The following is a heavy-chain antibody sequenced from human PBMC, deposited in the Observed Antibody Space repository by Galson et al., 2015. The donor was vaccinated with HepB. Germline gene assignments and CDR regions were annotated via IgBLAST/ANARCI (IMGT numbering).Heavy chain of an antibody. CDR1: GFTFSTYA. D-gene: IGHD6-19*01. J-gene: IGHJ6*02. V-gene: IGHV3-30*04. CDR3: ARSLIAVGFRGGLDV. CDR2: TSYAGSNR. Sequence: SLRLSCAGSGFTFSTYAIHWVRQAPGKGLEWVTVTSYAGSNRWYAESVKGRITVSRDNSKNTLYLQMGSLRADDTAVYYCARSLIAVGFRGGLDVWGQGTTVIVSS.